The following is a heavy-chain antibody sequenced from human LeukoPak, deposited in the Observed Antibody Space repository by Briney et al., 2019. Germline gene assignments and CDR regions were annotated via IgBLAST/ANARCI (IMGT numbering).Heavy chain of an antibody. J-gene: IGHJ4*02. V-gene: IGHV3-33*01. D-gene: IGHD1-26*01. Sequence: AGGSLRLSCAASGFTFSSYGMHWVRQAPGKGLEWVAVIWYDGSNKYYADSVKGRFTISRDNSKNTLYLQMNSLRAEDTAVYYCARSLVGATQFDYWGQGTLVTVSS. CDR3: ARSLVGATQFDY. CDR2: IWYDGSNK. CDR1: GFTFSSYG.